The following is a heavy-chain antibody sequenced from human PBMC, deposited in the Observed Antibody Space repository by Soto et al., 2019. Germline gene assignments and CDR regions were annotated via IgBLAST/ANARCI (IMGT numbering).Heavy chain of an antibody. J-gene: IGHJ4*02. V-gene: IGHV3-74*01. Sequence: EVQLVESGGGLVQPGGSLRLSCAASGFTFSSYWMHWVRQAPGKGLVWVSRINSDGSSTSYADSVKGRFTISRDNAKNTMYLQMNSLRAEDTAVYYCARERGYCSSTSCYYYFDYWGQGTLVTVSS. D-gene: IGHD2-2*01. CDR1: GFTFSSYW. CDR3: ARERGYCSSTSCYYYFDY. CDR2: INSDGSST.